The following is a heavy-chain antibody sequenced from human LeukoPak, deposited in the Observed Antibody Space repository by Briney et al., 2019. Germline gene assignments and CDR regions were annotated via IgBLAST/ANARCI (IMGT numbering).Heavy chain of an antibody. CDR3: ARANWNYFFDY. V-gene: IGHV4-34*01. D-gene: IGHD1-7*01. Sequence: SETLSLTCTVSGDSIISYYWSWIRQPPGKGLEWIGEINHSGSTNYNPSLKSRVTISVDTSKNQFSLKLSSVTAADTAVYYCARANWNYFFDYWGQGTLVTVSS. CDR2: INHSGST. CDR1: GDSIISYY. J-gene: IGHJ4*02.